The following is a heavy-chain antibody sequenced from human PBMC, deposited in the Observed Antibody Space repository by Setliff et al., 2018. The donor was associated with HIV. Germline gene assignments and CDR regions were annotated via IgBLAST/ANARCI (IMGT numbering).Heavy chain of an antibody. CDR3: ARGQYCGGGSCYSPSYNWFDP. V-gene: IGHV4-61*02. J-gene: IGHJ5*02. CDR1: GVPISSGLYY. Sequence: SETLSLTCTVSGVPISSGLYYWNWIRQPAGKGLEWIGRSSSSGSTTYNPSLKSRVSVSIGPSKNQFSLNLSSVTAADTAVYYCARGQYCGGGSCYSPSYNWFDPWGQGTRVTVSS. CDR2: SSSSGST. D-gene: IGHD2-15*01.